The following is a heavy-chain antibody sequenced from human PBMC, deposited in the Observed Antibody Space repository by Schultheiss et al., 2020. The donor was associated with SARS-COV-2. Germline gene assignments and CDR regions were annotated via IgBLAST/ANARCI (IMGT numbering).Heavy chain of an antibody. CDR2: IIPIFGTA. Sequence: SVKVSCKASGGTFSSYAISWVRQAPGQGLEWMGGIIPIFGTANYAQMLQGRVTITADESTSTTYMELSSLRSEDTAIYYCARGYCSSTSCSSIGTTLAVARGRAPPDYWGQGTLVTVSS. V-gene: IGHV1-69*13. CDR3: ARGYCSSTSCSSIGTTLAVARGRAPPDY. CDR1: GGTFSSYA. J-gene: IGHJ4*02. D-gene: IGHD2-2*01.